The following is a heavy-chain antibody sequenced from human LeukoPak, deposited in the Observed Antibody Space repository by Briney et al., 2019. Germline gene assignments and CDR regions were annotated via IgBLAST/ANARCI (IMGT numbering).Heavy chain of an antibody. J-gene: IGHJ6*02. CDR2: INPNSGGT. CDR1: AYTFTGYY. Sequence: GASVKVSCKASAYTFTGYYKRWVRQAPGQGLEWMGWINPNSGGTNYAQKFQGRVTMTRDTSISTAYMELSRLRSDDTAVYYCARGLGYCSSTSCYRYYGMDVWGQGTTVTVSS. V-gene: IGHV1-2*02. D-gene: IGHD2-2*01. CDR3: ARGLGYCSSTSCYRYYGMDV.